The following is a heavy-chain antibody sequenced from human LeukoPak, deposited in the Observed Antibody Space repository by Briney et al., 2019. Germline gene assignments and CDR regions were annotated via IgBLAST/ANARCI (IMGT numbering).Heavy chain of an antibody. D-gene: IGHD3-3*01. CDR1: GFTVSSND. J-gene: IGHJ3*02. V-gene: IGHV3-66*01. CDR3: ARVFRPSLTVFIIRGAFDI. Sequence: GGSLRLSCAASGFTVSSNDMSWVRQAPGKGLEWVSVIYSGGSTYYADSVKGRFTISRDNSKNTLYLQMNSLRAEDTAVYYCARVFRPSLTVFIIRGAFDIWGQGTMVTVSS. CDR2: IYSGGST.